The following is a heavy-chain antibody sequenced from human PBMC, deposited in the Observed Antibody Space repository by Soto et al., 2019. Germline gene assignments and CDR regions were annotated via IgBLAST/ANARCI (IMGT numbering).Heavy chain of an antibody. D-gene: IGHD4-17*01. V-gene: IGHV4-34*01. CDR2: INHSGST. CDR1: GGSFSGYY. CDR3: ATLFHDYGDYIYYYYYSMDV. Sequence: PSDTLSLTCAVYGGSFSGYYWSWIRQPPGKGLEWIGEINHSGSTNYNPSLKSRVTISVDTSKNQFSLKLSSVTAADAAVYYCATLFHDYGDYIYYYYYSMDVWGQGTTVTVSS. J-gene: IGHJ6*02.